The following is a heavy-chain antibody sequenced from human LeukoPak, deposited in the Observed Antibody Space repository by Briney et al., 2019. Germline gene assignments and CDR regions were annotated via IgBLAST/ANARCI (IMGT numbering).Heavy chain of an antibody. Sequence: GGSLRLSCAASGFTFSSYAMSWVRQAPGKGLEWISTISSSGGNTYYADSVKGRFTISRDNSKNTLYLQMNSLRAEDTAVYYCAKGGSDYDDHGYSFDYWGQGALVTVSS. V-gene: IGHV3-23*01. J-gene: IGHJ4*02. CDR2: ISSSGGNT. CDR1: GFTFSSYA. CDR3: AKGGSDYDDHGYSFDY. D-gene: IGHD1-26*01.